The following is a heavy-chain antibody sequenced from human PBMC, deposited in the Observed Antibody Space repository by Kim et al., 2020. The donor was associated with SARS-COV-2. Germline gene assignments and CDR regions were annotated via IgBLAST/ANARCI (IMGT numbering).Heavy chain of an antibody. CDR2: ISYDGSNK. CDR1: GFTFSSYG. V-gene: IGHV3-30*18. J-gene: IGHJ6*02. CDR3: AKYPFHYGSGSYAPPAESSDYYYGMDV. Sequence: GGSLRLSCAASGFTFSSYGMHWVRQAPGKGLEWVAVISYDGSNKYYADSVKGRFTISRDNSKNTLYLQMNSLRAEDTAVYYCAKYPFHYGSGSYAPPAESSDYYYGMDVWGQGTTVTVSS. D-gene: IGHD3-10*01.